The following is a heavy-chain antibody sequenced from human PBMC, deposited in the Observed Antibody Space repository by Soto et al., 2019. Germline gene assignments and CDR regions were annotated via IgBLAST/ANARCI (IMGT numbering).Heavy chain of an antibody. CDR1: GYTFTSYY. CDR3: ARSKKVLDY. Sequence: QVQLVQSGAGVKKPGASVRVSCKASGYTFTSYYMHWVRQAPGQGLEWMGIINPSSGSTTYAQKFQGTHSKTRPTSTSKVYKEMSSLRSGDTAVYYCARSKKVLDYWGQGTLVTVSS. D-gene: IGHD1-1*01. J-gene: IGHJ4*02. CDR2: INPSSGST. V-gene: IGHV1-46*01.